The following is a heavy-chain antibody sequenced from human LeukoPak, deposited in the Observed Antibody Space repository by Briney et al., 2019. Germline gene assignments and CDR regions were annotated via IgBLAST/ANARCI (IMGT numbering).Heavy chain of an antibody. J-gene: IGHJ5*02. Sequence: SETLSLTCSVSGGSIRSGYWSWIRQPPGKGLEWIAYIYNSGRSNYNPSLKSRVTISLDTSKNQFSLKLSSVTAADTAVYYCAGGSGASWFDPWGQGTLVTVSS. D-gene: IGHD2-8*02. CDR3: AGGSGASWFDP. V-gene: IGHV4-59*01. CDR2: IYNSGRS. CDR1: GGSIRSGY.